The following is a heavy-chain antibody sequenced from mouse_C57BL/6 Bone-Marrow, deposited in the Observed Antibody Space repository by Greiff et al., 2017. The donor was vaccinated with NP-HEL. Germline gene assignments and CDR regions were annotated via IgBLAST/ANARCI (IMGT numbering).Heavy chain of an antibody. Sequence: EVHLVESGGGLVQPGGSLSLSCAASGFTFTDYYMSWVRQPPGKALEWLGFIRNKANGYTTEYSASVKGRFTISRDNSQSILYLQMNALRAEDSATYYCARLLRVYFDYWGQGTTLTVSS. J-gene: IGHJ2*01. CDR1: GFTFTDYY. CDR3: ARLLRVYFDY. V-gene: IGHV7-3*01. D-gene: IGHD1-1*01. CDR2: IRNKANGYTT.